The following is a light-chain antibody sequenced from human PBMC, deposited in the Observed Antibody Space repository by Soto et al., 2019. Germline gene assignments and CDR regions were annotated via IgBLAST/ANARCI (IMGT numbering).Light chain of an antibody. Sequence: VVTQEPSLTVSPGGTVTHTCAASTEAVTSRYYPNWFRQNPGQAPRALIYSTSNQRSWSPARFSGPLLGGKAALPLPGVQREAEAEYQCLLYYGGAWVFGAGTQVTV. CDR1: TEAVTSRYY. V-gene: IGLV7-43*01. J-gene: IGLJ3*02. CDR2: STS. CDR3: LLYYGGAWV.